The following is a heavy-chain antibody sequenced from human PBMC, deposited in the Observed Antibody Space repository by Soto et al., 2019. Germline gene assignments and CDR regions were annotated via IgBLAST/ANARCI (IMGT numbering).Heavy chain of an antibody. J-gene: IGHJ5*02. Sequence: SETLSLTCTVSGGSISSSTYYWAWIRQPPGKGLEWIGSIYYGGSSYYNPSLKSRVTISVDTSKNQFSLKLSSVTAADTAVYYCARLRVPAAENWFDPWGQGTLVTVSS. D-gene: IGHD2-2*01. CDR1: GGSISSSTYY. CDR2: IYYGGSS. CDR3: ARLRVPAAENWFDP. V-gene: IGHV4-39*01.